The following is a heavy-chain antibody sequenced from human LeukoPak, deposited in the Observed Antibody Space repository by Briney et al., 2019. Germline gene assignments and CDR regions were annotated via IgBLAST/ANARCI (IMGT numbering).Heavy chain of an antibody. J-gene: IGHJ4*02. CDR2: IYYSGST. CDR1: GGSISSYY. V-gene: IGHV4-59*01. CDR3: ARMAYYYDSSGYYYFDY. Sequence: PSETLSLTCTVSGGSISSYYWSWIRQPPGKGLEWIGYIYYSGSTNYNPSLKSRVTISVDTSKNQFSLKLISVTAADTAVYYWARMAYYYDSSGYYYFDYWGQGTLVTVSS. D-gene: IGHD3-22*01.